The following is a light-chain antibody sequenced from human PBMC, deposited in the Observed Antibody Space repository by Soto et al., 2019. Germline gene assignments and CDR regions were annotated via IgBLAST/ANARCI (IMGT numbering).Light chain of an antibody. V-gene: IGLV2-14*01. Sequence: QSALTLPASVSGSPGQSVTISCTGTSSDVGSYNFVSWYQQLPGKAPKLMIYEVSNRPSGVSNRFSGSKSGNTASLTISGLQAEDEADYSCSSYTTSSNYVFGSGTKVTVL. CDR1: SSDVGSYNF. CDR2: EVS. CDR3: SSYTTSSNYV. J-gene: IGLJ1*01.